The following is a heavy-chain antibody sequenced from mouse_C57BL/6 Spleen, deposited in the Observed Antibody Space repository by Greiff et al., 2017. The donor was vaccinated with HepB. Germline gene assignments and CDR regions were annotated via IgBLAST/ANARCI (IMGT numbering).Heavy chain of an antibody. V-gene: IGHV1-18*01. CDR2: INPNNGGT. CDR1: GYKFTDYN. D-gene: IGHD2-3*01. Sequence: EVQLQQSGPELVKPGASVKIPCKASGYKFTDYNMDWVKQSHGKSLEWIGDINPNNGGTIDNQKFKGKATLTVDKSSSTAYMELRSLTSEDTAVYYCARRGWLLPFAYWGQGTLVTVSA. CDR3: ARRGWLLPFAY. J-gene: IGHJ3*01.